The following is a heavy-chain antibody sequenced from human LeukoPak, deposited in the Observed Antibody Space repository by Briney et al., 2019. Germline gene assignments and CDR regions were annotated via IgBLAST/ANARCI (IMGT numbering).Heavy chain of an antibody. CDR1: GFTFSSYS. V-gene: IGHV3-21*06. D-gene: IGHD1-26*01. Sequence: GGSLRLSCAASGFTFSSYSMNWVRQAPGKGLEWVSSISSRSSYIYYADSVKGRFTISRDNAKNSLYLQMNSLRAEDTAVYYCARTPRGVGATTSRYFDYGGQETRVTVSS. CDR2: ISSRSSYI. CDR3: ARTPRGVGATTSRYFDY. J-gene: IGHJ4*02.